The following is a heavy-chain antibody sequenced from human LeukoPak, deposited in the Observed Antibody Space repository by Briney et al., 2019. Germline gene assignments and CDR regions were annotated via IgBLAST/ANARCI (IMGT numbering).Heavy chain of an antibody. V-gene: IGHV1-2*02. CDR2: INPNSGGT. D-gene: IGHD3-16*01. CDR3: GRDGGVLTAQNRDY. J-gene: IGHJ4*02. Sequence: ASVKVSCKASGYTFTGYYIHWVRQAPGQGLEWMGWINPNSGGTNYTQKFQGRVTMTRDTSISTAYMELSRLRFDDTAVYYCGRDGGVLTAQNRDYWGQGTLVTVSS. CDR1: GYTFTGYY.